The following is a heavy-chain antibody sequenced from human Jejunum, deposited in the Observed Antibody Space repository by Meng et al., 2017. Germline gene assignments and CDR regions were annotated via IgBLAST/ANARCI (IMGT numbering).Heavy chain of an antibody. CDR1: CGSVNTRNW. D-gene: IGHD1/OR15-1a*01. CDR3: ARVREVPLGTGDWFDP. J-gene: IGHJ5*02. Sequence: VGLAGSGLGLVEASGPLSLTCDVCCGSVNTRNWCSWVRQSPGKGLEWIGEIYHTGSTNYNPSLKSRVSVSMDGSKNQFSRKLTSVTAADTAVYFCARVREVPLGTGDWFDPWGQGTLVTVSS. CDR2: IYHTGST. V-gene: IGHV4-4*02.